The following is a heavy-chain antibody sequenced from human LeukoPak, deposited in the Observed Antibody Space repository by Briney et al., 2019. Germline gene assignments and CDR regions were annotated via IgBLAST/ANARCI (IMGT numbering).Heavy chain of an antibody. CDR3: VRVSSSRGKLNAFDI. Sequence: GAAVTVSCKASGHSLTSYGISWARQAPGQELLCMGWTNTYNGNTNYAQNLQGRVTMTIDTSTNTAYMELRSLRSDDTAVYYCVRVSSSRGKLNAFDIWGQGTMVTVSS. J-gene: IGHJ3*02. V-gene: IGHV1-18*01. CDR1: GHSLTSYG. CDR2: TNTYNGNT. D-gene: IGHD6-6*01.